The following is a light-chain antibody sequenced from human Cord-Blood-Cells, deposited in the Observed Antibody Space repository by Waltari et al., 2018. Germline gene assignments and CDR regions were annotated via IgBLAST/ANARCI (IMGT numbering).Light chain of an antibody. CDR3: QQSYSTPRT. V-gene: IGKV1-39*01. CDR2: AAS. Sequence: DIQMTQSPSSLSASVGDRVTITCRASQSSSSYLNWYQQKPGKAAKLLIYAASSLQSGVPSRISSSGSGTDFTLTISSLQPEDFATYYCQQSYSTPRTFGQGTKLEIK. CDR1: QSSSSY. J-gene: IGKJ2*01.